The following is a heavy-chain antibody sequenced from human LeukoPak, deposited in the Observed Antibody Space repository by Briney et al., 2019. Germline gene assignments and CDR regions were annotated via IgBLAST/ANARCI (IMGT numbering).Heavy chain of an antibody. CDR3: ASHPRGYYYDSSGYYPKY. J-gene: IGHJ4*02. V-gene: IGHV4-39*01. Sequence: SETLSLTCTVSGGSTSSSSYYWGWIRQPPGKGLEWIGSIYYSGSTYYNPSLKSRVTISVDTSKNQFSLKLSSVTAADTAVYYCASHPRGYYYDSSGYYPKYWGQGTLVTVSS. CDR2: IYYSGST. D-gene: IGHD3-22*01. CDR1: GGSTSSSSYY.